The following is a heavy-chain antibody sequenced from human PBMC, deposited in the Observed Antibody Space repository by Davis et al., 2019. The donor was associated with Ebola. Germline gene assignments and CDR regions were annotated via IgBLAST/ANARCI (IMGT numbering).Heavy chain of an antibody. J-gene: IGHJ2*01. Sequence: GESLKISCAASGFTFSSYAMHWVRQAPGKGLEWVAVISYDGSNKYYADSVKGRFTISRDNSKNTLYLQMNSLRAEDTAVYYCARVIGQQDWYFDLWGRGTQVTVSS. CDR2: ISYDGSNK. D-gene: IGHD6-13*01. V-gene: IGHV3-30-3*01. CDR3: ARVIGQQDWYFDL. CDR1: GFTFSSYA.